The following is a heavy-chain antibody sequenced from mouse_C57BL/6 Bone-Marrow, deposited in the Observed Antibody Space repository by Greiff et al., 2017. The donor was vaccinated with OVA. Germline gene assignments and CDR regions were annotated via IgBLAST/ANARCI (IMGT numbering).Heavy chain of an antibody. Sequence: VQLQQSGAELARPGASVKLSCKASGYTFTSYGISWVKQRTGQGLEWIGEIYPRSGNTYYNEKFKGKATLTADKSSSTAYMELRSLTSEDSAVYFCQTVYFDYWGQGTTLTVSS. CDR3: QTVYFDY. CDR1: GYTFTSYG. J-gene: IGHJ2*01. CDR2: IYPRSGNT. D-gene: IGHD4-1*01. V-gene: IGHV1-81*01.